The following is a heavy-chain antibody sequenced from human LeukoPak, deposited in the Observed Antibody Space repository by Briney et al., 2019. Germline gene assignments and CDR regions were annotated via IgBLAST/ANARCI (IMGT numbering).Heavy chain of an antibody. D-gene: IGHD1-1*01. CDR2: IYYSGST. CDR1: GGSISSYY. J-gene: IGHJ4*02. CDR3: ARERSWNDFDY. Sequence: SETLSLTCTVSGGSISSYYWSWIRQPPGKGLEWIGYIYYSGSTYYNPSLKSRVTISIDTSKNQFSLRLSSVTAADTAVYYCARERSWNDFDYWGQGTLVTVSS. V-gene: IGHV4-59*01.